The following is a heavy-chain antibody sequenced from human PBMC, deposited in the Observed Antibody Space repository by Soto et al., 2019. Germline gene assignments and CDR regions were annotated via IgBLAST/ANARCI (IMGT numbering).Heavy chain of an antibody. CDR1: GFIFDDYA. CDR2: ISSSSSYI. Sequence: GSLRLSCAISGFIFDDYAMHWVRQAPGKGLEWVSSISSSSSYIYYADSVKGRFTISRDNAKNSLYLQMNSLRAEDTAVYYCARYDSSGYYWPYYYYGMDVWGQGTTVTSP. V-gene: IGHV3-21*01. J-gene: IGHJ6*02. CDR3: ARYDSSGYYWPYYYYGMDV. D-gene: IGHD3-22*01.